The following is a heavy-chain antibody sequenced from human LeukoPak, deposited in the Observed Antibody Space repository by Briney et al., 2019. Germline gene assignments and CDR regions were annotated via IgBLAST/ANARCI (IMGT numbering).Heavy chain of an antibody. D-gene: IGHD3-22*01. Sequence: ASVKVSCKASGYTFTSYGIIWVRQAPGQGLEWMGWISVYNGNTNYAQKLQGRVTMTTDTSTSTAYMELRSLRSDDTAVYYCARDGHYSDDSGYYRYYFDYWDQGTLVTVSS. J-gene: IGHJ4*02. CDR2: ISVYNGNT. V-gene: IGHV1-18*01. CDR3: ARDGHYSDDSGYYRYYFDY. CDR1: GYTFTSYG.